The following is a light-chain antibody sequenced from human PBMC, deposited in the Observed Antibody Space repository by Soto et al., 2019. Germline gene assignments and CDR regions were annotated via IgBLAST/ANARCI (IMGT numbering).Light chain of an antibody. CDR2: DVS. J-gene: IGLJ2*01. CDR1: SSDVGGYNY. CDR3: SSYTSSIL. Sequence: QPASVSGSPGQSITISCTGTSSDVGGYNYVSWYQQHPGKATKLMIYDVSNRPSGVSNRFSGSKSGNTASLTISGLQAEDEADYYCSSYTSSILFGGGTKLTVL. V-gene: IGLV2-14*01.